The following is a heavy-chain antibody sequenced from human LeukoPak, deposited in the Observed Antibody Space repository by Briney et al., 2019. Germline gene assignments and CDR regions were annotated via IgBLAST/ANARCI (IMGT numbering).Heavy chain of an antibody. CDR1: GCTFSTYW. CDR3: ARNSSAYYGGDDAFDI. Sequence: GGSLRLSCAASGCTFSTYWMHWVRQAPGKGLVWVSRINSDGSSTSYADSVKGRFTISRDNAKNTLYLQMNSLRAEDTAVYYCARNSSAYYGGDDAFDIWGQGTMVTVSS. CDR2: INSDGSST. J-gene: IGHJ3*02. V-gene: IGHV3-74*01. D-gene: IGHD3-22*01.